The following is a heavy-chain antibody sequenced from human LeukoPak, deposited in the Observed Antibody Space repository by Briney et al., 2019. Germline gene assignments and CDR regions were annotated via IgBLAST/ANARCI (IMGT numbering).Heavy chain of an antibody. J-gene: IGHJ4*02. V-gene: IGHV4-59*08. Sequence: PSEPLSLTCTVSGGSISSYYWSWIRQPPGKGLEWIGYIYFSGSTNYNPSLKSRVTISVDTSKNQFSLKLSSLTAADTAVYYCARYSSSWYDYWGQGTLVTVSS. CDR3: ARYSSSWYDY. D-gene: IGHD6-13*01. CDR1: GGSISSYY. CDR2: IYFSGST.